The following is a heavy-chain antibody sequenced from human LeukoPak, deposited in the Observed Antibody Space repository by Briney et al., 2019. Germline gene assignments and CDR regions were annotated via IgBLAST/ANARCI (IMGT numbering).Heavy chain of an antibody. J-gene: IGHJ4*02. CDR2: ISAYNGNT. V-gene: IGHV1-18*01. Sequence: GASVKVSCKASGYTFTSYGISWVRQAPGQGLEWMGWISAYNGNTNYAQKLQGRVTMTTDTSTSTAYMELRSLGSDDTAVYYCARDYCSSTSCYWQTLVDYWGQGTLVTVSS. CDR3: ARDYCSSTSCYWQTLVDY. D-gene: IGHD2-2*01. CDR1: GYTFTSYG.